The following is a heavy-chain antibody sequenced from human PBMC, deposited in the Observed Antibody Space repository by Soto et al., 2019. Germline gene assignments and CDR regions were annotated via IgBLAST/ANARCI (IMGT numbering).Heavy chain of an antibody. J-gene: IGHJ4*02. Sequence: AETLSLTCAVYGVSFSGYYWSWSRQAPGKGLEWIGEINHSGSTNDNPALKSRVTISVDTSKNQFSLTLSSLTAADPAVYYCGRALGGPGYTHCLLIYWDPETLLTVSS. D-gene: IGHD5-18*01. CDR2: INHSGST. CDR3: GRALGGPGYTHCLLIY. CDR1: GVSFSGYY. V-gene: IGHV4-34*01.